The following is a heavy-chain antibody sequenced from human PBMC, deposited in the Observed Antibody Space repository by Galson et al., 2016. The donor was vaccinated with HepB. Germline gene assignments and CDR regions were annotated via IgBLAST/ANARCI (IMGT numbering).Heavy chain of an antibody. CDR1: GFTFSSYA. D-gene: IGHD4-17*01. Sequence: SLRLSCAASGFTFSSYAMHWVRQAPGKGLEYVSAITSNGDNTYYANSVKGRFTISRDSSKNTLDLQMHSLAAEDTAVYFCAREWYGDSGDFFDCWGQGTLVTVSS. V-gene: IGHV3-64*01. J-gene: IGHJ4*02. CDR2: ITSNGDNT. CDR3: AREWYGDSGDFFDC.